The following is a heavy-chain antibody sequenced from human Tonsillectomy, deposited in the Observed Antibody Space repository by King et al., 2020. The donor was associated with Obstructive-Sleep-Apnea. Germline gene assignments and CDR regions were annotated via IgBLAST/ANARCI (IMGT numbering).Heavy chain of an antibody. J-gene: IGHJ6*02. CDR2: INPSGGST. V-gene: IGHV1-46*01. CDR3: ARDRRVNGIFGVVTYYYYGMDV. D-gene: IGHD3-3*02. Sequence: VQLVQSGAEVKKPGASVKVSCKASGYTFTSYYMHWVRQAPGQGLEWMGIINPSGGSTSYAQKFQGRVTMTRDTSTSTVYMELSSLRSEDTAVYYCARDRRVNGIFGVVTYYYYGMDVWGQGTTVTVSS. CDR1: GYTFTSYY.